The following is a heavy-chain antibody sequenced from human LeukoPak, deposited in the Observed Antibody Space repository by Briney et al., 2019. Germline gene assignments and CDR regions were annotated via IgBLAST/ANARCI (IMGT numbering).Heavy chain of an antibody. CDR3: AGSSNWKFCPDY. J-gene: IGHJ4*02. CDR1: GFPLTTPGVR. CDR2: IDWNDEL. V-gene: IGHV2-70*04. Sequence: SGPALVKPTQSLTLACTLSGFPLTTPGVRESWIRQPPGKALEWLTRIDWNDELLYPTSLRPRLPVSKDTSKNQVVLTMTNMDPADTATYYCAGSSNWKFCPDYWGQGALVTVSS. D-gene: IGHD1-1*01.